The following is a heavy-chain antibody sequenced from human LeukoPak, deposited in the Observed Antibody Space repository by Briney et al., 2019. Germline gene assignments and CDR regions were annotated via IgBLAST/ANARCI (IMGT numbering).Heavy chain of an antibody. J-gene: IGHJ4*02. D-gene: IGHD2-15*01. Sequence: PGRSLRLSCAASGFTFSSYGMHWVRQAPGKGLEWVAVISYDGSNKYYADSVKGRFTISRDNSKNTLYLKMNSLRAEDTAVYYCAKDLEKVVVAATPGDWGQGTLVTVFS. CDR3: AKDLEKVVVAATPGD. CDR1: GFTFSSYG. V-gene: IGHV3-30*18. CDR2: ISYDGSNK.